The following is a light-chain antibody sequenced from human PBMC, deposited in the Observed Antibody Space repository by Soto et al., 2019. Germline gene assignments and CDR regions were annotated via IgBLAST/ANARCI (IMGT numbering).Light chain of an antibody. Sequence: QSALTQPASVSGSPGHSITISCTGTSSDVGSYNLVSWYQQHPGKAPKLMIYEVSKRPSGVSNRFSGSKSGNTASLTISGLQAEDEADYYCCSYAGSSTYYVFGTGTKVTV. CDR2: EVS. CDR1: SSDVGSYNL. V-gene: IGLV2-23*02. CDR3: CSYAGSSTYYV. J-gene: IGLJ1*01.